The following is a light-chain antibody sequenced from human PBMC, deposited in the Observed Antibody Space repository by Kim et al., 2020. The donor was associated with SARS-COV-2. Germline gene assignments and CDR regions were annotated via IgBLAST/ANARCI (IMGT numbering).Light chain of an antibody. CDR1: SSDVGGYNY. CDR3: SSFTNNNTVL. J-gene: IGLJ2*01. CDR2: DVG. V-gene: IGLV2-14*03. Sequence: LTQPASVSGSPGQSITISCTGTSSDVGGYNYVSWYQQYPGKAPKLMIYDVGTRPSGVSNRFSGSKSGNTASLTISGLQAEDEGDYYCSSFTNNNTVLFGGGTKVTVL.